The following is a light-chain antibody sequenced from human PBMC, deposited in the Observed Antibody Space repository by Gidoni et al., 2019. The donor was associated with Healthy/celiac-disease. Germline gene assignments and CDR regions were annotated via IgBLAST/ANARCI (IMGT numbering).Light chain of an antibody. J-gene: IGKJ4*01. Sequence: EIVMTQSPATLSVSPGERATLSCRASQSVSSNLAWYQQKPGQAPRLLIYGASTRATGIPARFSDSGSGTEFTLTISSLQSEDFEVYYCQQYNNWPPRLTFGEGTKVEIK. CDR2: GAS. CDR3: QQYNNWPPRLT. V-gene: IGKV3-15*01. CDR1: QSVSSN.